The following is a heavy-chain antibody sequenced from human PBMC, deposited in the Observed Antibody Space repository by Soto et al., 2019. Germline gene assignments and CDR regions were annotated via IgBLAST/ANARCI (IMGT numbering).Heavy chain of an antibody. CDR2: IIPILGIA. V-gene: IGHV1-69*02. CDR3: ARSSVVPAAISWNGMGV. D-gene: IGHD2-2*01. Sequence: QVQLVQSGAEVKKPGSSVKVSCKASGGTFSSYTISWVRQAPGQGLEWMGRIIPILGIANYAQKFQGRVTITADKSTSTAYMELSSLRSEDTAVYYCARSSVVPAAISWNGMGVWGQGTTVTVSS. J-gene: IGHJ6*02. CDR1: GGTFSSYT.